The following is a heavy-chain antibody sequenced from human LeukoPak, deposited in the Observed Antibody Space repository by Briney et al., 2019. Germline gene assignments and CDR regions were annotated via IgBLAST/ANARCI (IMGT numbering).Heavy chain of an antibody. CDR1: GGSFSGYY. Sequence: SQTLSLTCAVYGGSFSGYYWSWIRQPPGKGLEWIGEINHSGSTNYNPSLKSRVTISVDTSKNQFSLKLSSVTAADTAVYYCARGRNLIVPAAKYLFDYWGQGTLVTVSS. V-gene: IGHV4-34*01. CDR3: ARGRNLIVPAAKYLFDY. CDR2: INHSGST. D-gene: IGHD2-2*01. J-gene: IGHJ4*02.